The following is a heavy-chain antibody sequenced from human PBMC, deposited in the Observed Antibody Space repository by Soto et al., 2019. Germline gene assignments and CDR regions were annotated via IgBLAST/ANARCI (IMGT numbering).Heavy chain of an antibody. CDR3: AKDRRDGEYNSVYDF. J-gene: IGHJ4*02. Sequence: QVQLAESGGGVVQPGRSLRLSCIDSGFRFSDYGMHWVRQAPGKGLEWVAMMSFDGTYKYSADSVKGRFIISRDNSKNTLFLQMNSLRAEDTAVYYCAKDRRDGEYNSVYDFWGQGTLVTVSS. V-gene: IGHV3-30*18. D-gene: IGHD4-17*01. CDR2: MSFDGTYK. CDR1: GFRFSDYG.